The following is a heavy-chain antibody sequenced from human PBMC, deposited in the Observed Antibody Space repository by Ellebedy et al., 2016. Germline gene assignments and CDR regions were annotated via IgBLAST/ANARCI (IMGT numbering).Heavy chain of an antibody. J-gene: IGHJ4*02. Sequence: GESLKISCAASGFTFSDYYMHWIRQAPGKGLEWVSYINGSASAITYADSVRGRFTISRDNAKNSLHLQMNSLRADDTAVYYCARGNPDYSHSYFDSWGQGILVTVSS. D-gene: IGHD4-11*01. V-gene: IGHV3-11*01. CDR2: INGSASAI. CDR1: GFTFSDYY. CDR3: ARGNPDYSHSYFDS.